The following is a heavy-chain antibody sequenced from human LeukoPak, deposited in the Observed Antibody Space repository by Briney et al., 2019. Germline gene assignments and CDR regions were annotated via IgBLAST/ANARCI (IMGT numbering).Heavy chain of an antibody. J-gene: IGHJ6*03. CDR3: ARDFADTDTRTADVYYTDV. CDR2: IYTSGST. CDR1: GGSLSSYY. V-gene: IGHV4-4*07. Sequence: SETLSLTCTVSGGSLSSYYWSWIRQPAGKGLEWIGRIYTSGSTNYNPSLKSRVTMSVDTSKNQFSLKLSSVTAADTAVYYCARDFADTDTRTADVYYTDVWGKGTTVTVSS. D-gene: IGHD5-18*01.